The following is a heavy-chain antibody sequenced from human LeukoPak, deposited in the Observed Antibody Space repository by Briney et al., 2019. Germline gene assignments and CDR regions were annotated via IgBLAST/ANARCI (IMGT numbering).Heavy chain of an antibody. D-gene: IGHD6-13*01. CDR1: GFSFSTYP. CDR2: ISYDGNYE. V-gene: IGHV3-30*01. Sequence: PGRSLSLSCAASGFSFSTYPLHWVRQAPGKGPEWLAVISYDGNYEYYAESVKGGFTISRDNSKNTLYLQMNTLRAEDTAVYYCAKGVAAGTWGTSFDYWGQGTLVTVSS. J-gene: IGHJ4*02. CDR3: AKGVAAGTWGTSFDY.